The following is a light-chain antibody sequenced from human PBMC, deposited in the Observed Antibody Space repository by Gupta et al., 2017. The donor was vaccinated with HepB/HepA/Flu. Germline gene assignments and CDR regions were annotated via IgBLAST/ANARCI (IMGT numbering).Light chain of an antibody. CDR3: QQTYSTPLT. CDR2: TAC. CDR1: QSIGNY. J-gene: IGKJ4*01. Sequence: DIQMTQSPSSLSASVGDRVTISCRASQSIGNYLNWYQQKPGKAPRLLICTACSLQSGVPSRFSGSGSGTDFTLTISSLQPEDFATYYCQQTYSTPLTCGGGTKVEIK. V-gene: IGKV1-39*01.